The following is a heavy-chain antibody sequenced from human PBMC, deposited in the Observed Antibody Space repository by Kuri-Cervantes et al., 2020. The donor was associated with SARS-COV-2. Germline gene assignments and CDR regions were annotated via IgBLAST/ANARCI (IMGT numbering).Heavy chain of an antibody. CDR1: GGSISSHY. V-gene: IGHV4-39*01. D-gene: IGHD1-26*01. J-gene: IGHJ6*03. CDR3: ARVLVGAKIGYYYMDV. CDR2: IYYSGST. Sequence: SETLSLTCTVSGGSISSHYWSWIRQPPGKGLEWIGSIYYSGSTYYNPSLKSRVAISVDTSKNQFSLKLSSVTAADTAVYYCARVLVGAKIGYYYMDVWGKGTTVTSP.